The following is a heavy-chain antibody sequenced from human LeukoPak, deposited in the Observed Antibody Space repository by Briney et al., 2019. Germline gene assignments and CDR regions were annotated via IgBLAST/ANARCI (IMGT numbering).Heavy chain of an antibody. CDR1: RFTFSSYS. CDR3: ARDHYDFWSGYFSGTANWFDP. CDR2: ISSSGSYI. J-gene: IGHJ5*02. Sequence: PGGSLRLSCEASRFTFSSYSMNWVRQAPGKGLEWVSSISSSGSYIYHADSVKGRFTISRDNAKNSLYLQMNSLRAEDTAVYYCARDHYDFWSGYFSGTANWFDPWGQGTLVTVSS. V-gene: IGHV3-21*01. D-gene: IGHD3-3*01.